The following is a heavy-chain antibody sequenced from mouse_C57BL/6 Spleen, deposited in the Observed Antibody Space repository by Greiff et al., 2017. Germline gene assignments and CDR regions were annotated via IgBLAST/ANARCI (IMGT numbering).Heavy chain of an antibody. CDR3: ARARSSGVWYFDV. Sequence: EVQLQESGPGLVKPSQSLSLTCSVTGYSIPSGYYWNWIRQFPGHKLEWMGYISYDGSNNYNPSLKNRISITRDTSKNQFFLKLNSVTTEDPATYYCARARSSGVWYFDVWGTGTTVTVSS. V-gene: IGHV3-6*01. J-gene: IGHJ1*03. D-gene: IGHD3-2*02. CDR1: GYSIPSGYY. CDR2: ISYDGSN.